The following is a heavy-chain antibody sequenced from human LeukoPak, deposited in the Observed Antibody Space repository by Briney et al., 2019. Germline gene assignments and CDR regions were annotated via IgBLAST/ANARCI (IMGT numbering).Heavy chain of an antibody. J-gene: IGHJ4*02. Sequence: SETLSLTCTVSGGSISSSSYYWGWIRQPPGKGLEWIGSIYYSGSTYYNPSLKSRVTISVDTSKNQFSLKLSSVTAADTAVYYCAREFTGNTKYYFDYWGQGTLVTVSS. V-gene: IGHV4-39*07. CDR1: GGSISSSSYY. CDR2: IYYSGST. D-gene: IGHD1-7*01. CDR3: AREFTGNTKYYFDY.